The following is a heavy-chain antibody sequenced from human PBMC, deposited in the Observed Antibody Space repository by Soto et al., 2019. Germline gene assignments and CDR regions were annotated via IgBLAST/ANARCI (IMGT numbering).Heavy chain of an antibody. D-gene: IGHD3-10*01. CDR3: ARDGGLAEDGMDV. Sequence: EMQLVETGGDLIQPGGSLRLSCAASGFTVSGNYMSWVRQAPGKGLEWVSVIYSGGSTYYADSVKGRFTISRDNSKNTLYLQMNRLRADDTGVYYCARDGGLAEDGMDVWGQGTTVTVSS. J-gene: IGHJ6*02. V-gene: IGHV3-53*02. CDR1: GFTVSGNY. CDR2: IYSGGST.